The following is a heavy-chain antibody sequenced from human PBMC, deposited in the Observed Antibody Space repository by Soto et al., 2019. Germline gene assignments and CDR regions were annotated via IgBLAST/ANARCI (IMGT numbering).Heavy chain of an antibody. V-gene: IGHV3-21*01. CDR1: GFTFSSYS. Sequence: PGGSLRLSCAASGFTFSSYSMNWVRQAPGKGLEWVSSISSSSSYIYYADSVKGRFTISRDNAKNSLYLQMNSLRAEDTAVYYCARDVYYYDSSGYYRYFDYWGQGTLVTSPQ. D-gene: IGHD3-22*01. CDR2: ISSSSSYI. CDR3: ARDVYYYDSSGYYRYFDY. J-gene: IGHJ4*02.